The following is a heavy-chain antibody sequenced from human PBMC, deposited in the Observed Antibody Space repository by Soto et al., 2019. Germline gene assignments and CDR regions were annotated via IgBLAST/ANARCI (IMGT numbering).Heavy chain of an antibody. Sequence: QVQLVQSGPEVRKPGASVRLSCATSGYNFNQYYIHWVRQAPGQGLARMGIINVRGGTTEYAHKFRGRVTVTGDTSTRTAYMELSSLRSEDTAVYFCARGPDDSDVPRWDHWGQGTLITVSS. D-gene: IGHD4-17*01. V-gene: IGHV1-46*02. CDR3: ARGPDDSDVPRWDH. CDR2: INVRGGTT. J-gene: IGHJ4*02. CDR1: GYNFNQYY.